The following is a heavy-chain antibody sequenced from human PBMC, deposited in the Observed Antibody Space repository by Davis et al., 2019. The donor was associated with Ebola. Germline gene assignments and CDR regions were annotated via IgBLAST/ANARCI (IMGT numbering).Heavy chain of an antibody. V-gene: IGHV5-10-1*01. CDR2: IDPSDSYT. J-gene: IGHJ6*02. D-gene: IGHD3-3*01. CDR3: ARLERGSTIFGILYYYGMDV. Sequence: KVSCKGSGYSFTSYWISWVRQMPGKGLEWMGRIDPSDSYTNYSPSFQGHVTISADKSISTAYLQWSSLKASDTAMYYCARLERGSTIFGILYYYGMDVWGQGTTVTVSS. CDR1: GYSFTSYW.